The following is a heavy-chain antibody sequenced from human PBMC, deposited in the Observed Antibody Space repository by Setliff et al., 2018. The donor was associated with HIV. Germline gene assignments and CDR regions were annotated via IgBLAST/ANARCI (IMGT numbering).Heavy chain of an antibody. CDR1: GFVFGTYA. V-gene: IGHV3-64D*08. CDR2: ITSDGNNT. CDR3: LKERWSTRYFDL. J-gene: IGHJ2*01. Sequence: PGESLKISCSGSGFVFGTYALHWVRQAPGKGLQYISAITSDGNNTYYADSVKGRFTISRDNSKKTLFLQMDSLRIDDTAIYYCLKERWSTRYFDLWGRGSLVTVSS. D-gene: IGHD6-13*01.